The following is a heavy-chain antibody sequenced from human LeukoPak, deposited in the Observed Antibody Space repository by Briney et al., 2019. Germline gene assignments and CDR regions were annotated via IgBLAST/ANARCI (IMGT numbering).Heavy chain of an antibody. V-gene: IGHV1-69*04. CDR1: GGTFSSYA. Sequence: GSSVKVSCKASGGTFSSYAISWVRQAPGQGLERMGRIIPILGIANYAQKFQGRVTITADKSTSTAYMELSSLRSEDTAVYYCARDTRSSSSAWFDPWGQGTLVTVSS. J-gene: IGHJ5*02. CDR2: IIPILGIA. CDR3: ARDTRSSSSAWFDP. D-gene: IGHD6-6*01.